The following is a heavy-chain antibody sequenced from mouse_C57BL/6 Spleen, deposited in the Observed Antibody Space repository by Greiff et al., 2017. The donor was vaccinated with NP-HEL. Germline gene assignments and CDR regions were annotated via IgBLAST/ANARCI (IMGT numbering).Heavy chain of an antibody. Sequence: EVTLVESGEGLVKPGGSLKLSCAASGFTFSSYAMSWVRQTPEKRLEWVAYISSGGDYIYYADTVKGRFTISRDTARNTLYLQMSSLKSEDTAMYYCTRTSDYGSSHWYFDVWGTGTTVTVSS. D-gene: IGHD1-1*01. V-gene: IGHV5-9-1*02. CDR3: TRTSDYGSSHWYFDV. CDR1: GFTFSSYA. J-gene: IGHJ1*03. CDR2: ISSGGDYI.